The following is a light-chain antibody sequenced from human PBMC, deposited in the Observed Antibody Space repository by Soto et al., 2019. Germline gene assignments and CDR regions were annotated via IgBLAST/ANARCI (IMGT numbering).Light chain of an antibody. CDR2: GAS. V-gene: IGKV3-20*01. Sequence: EIVLTQSPGTLSLSPGERASLFCRASQSVRSSSLAWYQQKRGQPPRLLIYGASSRATGIPDRFSGSGSGTYFPLAISRLHPEDFAVDFCYQYGDPPDTDLWTFGQGTKVEIK. J-gene: IGKJ1*01. CDR1: QSVRSSS. CDR3: YQYGDPPDTDLWT.